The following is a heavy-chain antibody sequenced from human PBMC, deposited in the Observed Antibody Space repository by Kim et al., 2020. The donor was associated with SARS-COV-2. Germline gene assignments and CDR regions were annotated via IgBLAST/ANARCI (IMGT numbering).Heavy chain of an antibody. V-gene: IGHV3-15*01. CDR2: VKSKTDGGTS. J-gene: IGHJ4*02. CDR1: GFTFTNAW. Sequence: GGSLRLSCAASGFTFTNAWMSWVRQAPGKGLEWVGRVKSKTDGGTSDYAAPVKGRFTISRDDSKDTLYLQMNSLKSEDTAVYYCTTGSPGSYCHILTGPANFDYWGQGTLVTVSS. D-gene: IGHD3-9*01. CDR3: TTGSPGSYCHILTGPANFDY.